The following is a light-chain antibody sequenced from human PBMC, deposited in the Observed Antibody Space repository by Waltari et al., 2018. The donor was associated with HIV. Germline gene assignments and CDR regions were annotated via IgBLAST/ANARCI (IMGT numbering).Light chain of an antibody. CDR1: QSVSTN. J-gene: IGKJ5*01. Sequence: ETVMTQSPATLSVSPGERATLSCRASQSVSTNLAWYQQKPGQAPRLLIYGASTRATGIPARFRGSGSGTEFTLTISSLQSEDFVVYYCQQYNNWPFSFGQGTRLEIK. CDR2: GAS. V-gene: IGKV3-15*01. CDR3: QQYNNWPFS.